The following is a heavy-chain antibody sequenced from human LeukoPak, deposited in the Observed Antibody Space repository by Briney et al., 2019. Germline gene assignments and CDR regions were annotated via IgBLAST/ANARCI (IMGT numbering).Heavy chain of an antibody. CDR1: GGSISSSNW. CDR2: IYHSGST. V-gene: IGHV4-4*02. D-gene: IGHD2-8*01. J-gene: IGHJ3*02. Sequence: NPSGTLSLTCAVSGGSISSSNWWSWVRQPPGEGLEWIGEIYHSGSTNYNPSLKSRVTISVDTSKTQFSLKLSSVTAAYTAVYYCARLIMSAWNAFDMWGQGTMVTVSS. CDR3: ARLIMSAWNAFDM.